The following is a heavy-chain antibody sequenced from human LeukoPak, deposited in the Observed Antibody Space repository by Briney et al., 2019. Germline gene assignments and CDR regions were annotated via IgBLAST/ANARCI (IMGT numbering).Heavy chain of an antibody. CDR2: ISGSGAST. CDR3: AREPYCSSTSCDYDY. J-gene: IGHJ4*02. Sequence: YPGGSLRLSCLTSGFTLSTNAMSWVRQAPGKGLEWISGISGSGASTYYADSVKGRFTISRDDSRNTLYLQMNSLRAEDTAVYYCAREPYCSSTSCDYDYWGQGTLVTVSS. CDR1: GFTLSTNA. D-gene: IGHD2-2*01. V-gene: IGHV3-23*01.